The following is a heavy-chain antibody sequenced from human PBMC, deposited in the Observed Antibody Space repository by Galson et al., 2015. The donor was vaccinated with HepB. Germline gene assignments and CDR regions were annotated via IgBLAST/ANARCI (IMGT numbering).Heavy chain of an antibody. CDR2: IYSGGST. Sequence: SLRLSCAASGFTVSSNHMSWVRQAPGKGLEWVSVIYSGGSTYYADSVKGRFTISRDNSKNTLYLQMNSLRAEDTAVYYCARGTGTTLHWYFDLWGRGTLVTVSS. CDR3: ARGTGTTLHWYFDL. J-gene: IGHJ2*01. D-gene: IGHD1-7*01. V-gene: IGHV3-53*01. CDR1: GFTVSSNH.